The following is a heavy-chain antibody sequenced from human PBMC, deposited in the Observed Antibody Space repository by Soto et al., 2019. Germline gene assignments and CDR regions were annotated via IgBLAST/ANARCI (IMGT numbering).Heavy chain of an antibody. D-gene: IGHD6-6*01. J-gene: IGHJ6*02. CDR2: MNPNSGNT. Sequence: ASVKVSCKASGYTFTSYDINWVRQATGQGLEWMGWMNPNSGNTGYAQKFQGRVTMTRNTSISTAYMELSSLRSEDTAVYYCARERVQLVGGYYYYYGMDVWGQGTTVTVSS. CDR3: ARERVQLVGGYYYYYGMDV. CDR1: GYTFTSYD. V-gene: IGHV1-8*01.